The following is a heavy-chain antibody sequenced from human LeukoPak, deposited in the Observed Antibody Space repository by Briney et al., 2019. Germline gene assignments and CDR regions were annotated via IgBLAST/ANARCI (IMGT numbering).Heavy chain of an antibody. D-gene: IGHD3-10*01. CDR3: ARRVGGDAFDI. CDR2: ISVYNGNT. Sequence: ASVKVSCKASGYTFTSYGISWVRQAPGQGLEWMGWISVYNGNTDYAQKLQGRVTMTTDTSTSTAYMELSSLRSEDTAVYYCARRVGGDAFDIWGQGTMVTVSS. CDR1: GYTFTSYG. V-gene: IGHV1-18*01. J-gene: IGHJ3*02.